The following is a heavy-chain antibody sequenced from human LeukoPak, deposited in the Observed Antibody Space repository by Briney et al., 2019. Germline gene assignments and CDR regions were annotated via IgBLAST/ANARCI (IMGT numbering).Heavy chain of an antibody. Sequence: GGSLRLSCAASGFTVSSNYMSWVRQAPGKGLEWVSVIYSGGSTYYADSVKGRFTISRDNSKNTPYLQMNSLRAEDTAIYYCAKNGDRGAYCTGGTCYPYFYYYMDVWGKGTTVTI. D-gene: IGHD2-15*01. CDR2: IYSGGST. CDR1: GFTVSSNY. J-gene: IGHJ6*03. V-gene: IGHV3-66*01. CDR3: AKNGDRGAYCTGGTCYPYFYYYMDV.